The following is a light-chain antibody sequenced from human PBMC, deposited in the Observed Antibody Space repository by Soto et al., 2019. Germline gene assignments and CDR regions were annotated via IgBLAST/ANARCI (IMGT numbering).Light chain of an antibody. J-gene: IGKJ1*01. V-gene: IGKV1-39*01. CDR2: AAT. CDR1: QSISAF. Sequence: IQITQSPLSLSASLGDRVSIDCRASQSISAFLNWYQQTPGRAPMLLIYAATTLQRGVPLRFVGTGSGTDFTLTISSLQPEDFATYFCQQSYSAPPAFGQGTKVDIK. CDR3: QQSYSAPPA.